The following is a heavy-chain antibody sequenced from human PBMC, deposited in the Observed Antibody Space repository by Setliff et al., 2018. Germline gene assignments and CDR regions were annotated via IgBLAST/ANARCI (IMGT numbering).Heavy chain of an antibody. J-gene: IGHJ4*02. Sequence: SETLSLTCTVSGVSFGSGTYYWGWVRQPPGKGLEWIGEINHSGSTNYIPSLKSRLTISVDTSKNQFSLKLSSVTAADTAVYYCRYWSGYYNNDYWGQGTLVTVS. CDR1: GVSFGSGTYY. CDR3: RYWSGYYNNDY. D-gene: IGHD3-3*01. CDR2: INHSGST. V-gene: IGHV4-39*07.